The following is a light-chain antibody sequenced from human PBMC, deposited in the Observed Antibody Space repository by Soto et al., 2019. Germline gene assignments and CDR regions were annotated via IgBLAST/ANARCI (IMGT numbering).Light chain of an antibody. CDR2: DAS. V-gene: IGKV3-11*01. CDR3: QQFNSCPLT. Sequence: EIVLTQSPATLSLSPGEGATLSCRASQSVGSYLAWYQKKSGQPPRLLIYDASKRATDIPARFRVSGSGTDFTLTISSLAPEDFAIYYCQQFNSCPLTCGGGTKVEI. J-gene: IGKJ4*02. CDR1: QSVGSY.